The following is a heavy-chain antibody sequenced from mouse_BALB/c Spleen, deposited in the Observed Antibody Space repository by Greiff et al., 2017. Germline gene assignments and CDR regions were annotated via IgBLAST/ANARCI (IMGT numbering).Heavy chain of an antibody. CDR2: INSNGGST. V-gene: IGHV5-6-2*01. CDR3: ARLGSTLILYYAMDY. Sequence: EVQGVESGGGLVKLGGSLKLSCAASGFTFSSYYMSWVRQTPEKRLELVAAINSNGGSTYYPDTVKGRFTISRDNAKNTLYLQMSSLKSEDTALYYCARLGSTLILYYAMDYWGQGTSVTVSS. CDR1: GFTFSSYY. J-gene: IGHJ4*01. D-gene: IGHD2-4*01.